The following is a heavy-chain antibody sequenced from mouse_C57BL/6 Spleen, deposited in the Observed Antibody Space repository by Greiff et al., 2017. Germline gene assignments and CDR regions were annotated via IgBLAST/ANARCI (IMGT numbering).Heavy chain of an antibody. CDR3: ASGTTVVAPYYAMCY. CDR1: GYTFTSYW. CDR2: IDPSDSYT. Sequence: QVQLQQPGAELVMPGASVKLSCKASGYTFTSYWMHWVKQRPGQGLEWIGEIDPSDSYTNYNQKFKGTSTLTVDKSSSTAYMQLSSLTSEDSAVYYCASGTTVVAPYYAMCYWGQGTSVTVSS. V-gene: IGHV1-69*01. J-gene: IGHJ4*01. D-gene: IGHD1-1*01.